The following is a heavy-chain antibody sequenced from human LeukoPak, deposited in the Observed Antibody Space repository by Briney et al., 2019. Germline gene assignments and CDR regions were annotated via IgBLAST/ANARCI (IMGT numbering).Heavy chain of an antibody. V-gene: IGHV4-59*01. CDR1: GGSISSYY. D-gene: IGHD6-19*01. CDR3: ARSYSSGWCYY. Sequence: SETLSLTCTVSGGSISSYYWSWIRQPPRKRLEWIGYIYYSGSTNYHPPLKSRVTISVDTSKNQFSMKLSSVTAADTDVYYCARSYSSGWCYYWGQGTLVTVSS. J-gene: IGHJ4*02. CDR2: IYYSGST.